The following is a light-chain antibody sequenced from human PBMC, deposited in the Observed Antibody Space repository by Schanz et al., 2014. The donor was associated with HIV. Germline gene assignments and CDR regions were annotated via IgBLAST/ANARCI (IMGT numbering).Light chain of an antibody. J-gene: IGLJ1*01. CDR3: AAWDEGLNGLV. Sequence: QSALTQPASVSGSPGQSITISCTGTSSDVGSYNLVSWYQQHPGKAPKLMIYEVIKRPSGVPDRFSGSKSGTSASLAISGPQSEDESDYYCAAWDEGLNGLVFGTGTKLTVL. CDR1: SSDVGSYNL. V-gene: IGLV2-14*02. CDR2: EVI.